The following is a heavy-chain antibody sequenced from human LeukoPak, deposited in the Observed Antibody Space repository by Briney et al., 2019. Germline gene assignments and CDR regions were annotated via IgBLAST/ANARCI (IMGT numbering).Heavy chain of an antibody. CDR3: AKPISGGLAVSGDWFDA. Sequence: GGSLTLFCAASGFTFSNYGMHWVRQVPGRGLEWVALTSYDGSDTYYADSVKGRFTISRDNSKDTLYLQLNSLRAEDTAIYFCAKPISGGLAVSGDWFDACGQGCLVIVSS. CDR2: TSYDGSDT. D-gene: IGHD6-19*01. CDR1: GFTFSNYG. V-gene: IGHV3-30*18. J-gene: IGHJ5*02.